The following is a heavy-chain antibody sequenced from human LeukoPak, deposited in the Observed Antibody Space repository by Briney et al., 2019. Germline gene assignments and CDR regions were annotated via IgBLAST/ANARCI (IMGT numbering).Heavy chain of an antibody. CDR1: GYTFSSLG. D-gene: IGHD3-10*01. CDR2: ISVYNGNT. Sequence: GASVKVSCKASGYTFSSLGVSWVRQAPGQGLEWMGWISVYNGNTNYAQKLQGRLTLTTDTSTSSAYMELRSLRSDDTAMYYCARDRSGPFDSWGQGTLVTVSS. J-gene: IGHJ4*02. CDR3: ARDRSGPFDS. V-gene: IGHV1-18*01.